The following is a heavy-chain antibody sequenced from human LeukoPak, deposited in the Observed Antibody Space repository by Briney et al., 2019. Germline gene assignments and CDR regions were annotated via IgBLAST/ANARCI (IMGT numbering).Heavy chain of an antibody. V-gene: IGHV4-31*03. J-gene: IGHJ4*02. CDR3: ARVSHRTRLDY. CDR1: GGSISRGGYY. D-gene: IGHD3/OR15-3a*01. CDR2: IYYSGST. Sequence: SETLSLTCTVSGGSISRGGYYWSWIRQHPGKGLEWIGYIYYSGSTYYNPSLKSRVTISVDTSKNQFSLKLSSVTAADTAVYYCARVSHRTRLDYWGQGTLVTVSS.